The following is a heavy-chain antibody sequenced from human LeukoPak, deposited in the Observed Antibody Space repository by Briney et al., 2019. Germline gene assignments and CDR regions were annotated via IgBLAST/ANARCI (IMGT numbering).Heavy chain of an antibody. CDR1: GVSFDDYY. Sequence: PSETLSLTCAVSGVSFDDYYWSWVRQTPGKGLEWIGEVNHSGYTNDSPSLKSRVTLSIDTSRKQFSLNLRSVTVADTGIYYCTRMTAGHDYWGQGTLVTVSS. CDR3: TRMTAGHDY. CDR2: VNHSGYT. D-gene: IGHD2-21*02. J-gene: IGHJ4*02. V-gene: IGHV4-34*01.